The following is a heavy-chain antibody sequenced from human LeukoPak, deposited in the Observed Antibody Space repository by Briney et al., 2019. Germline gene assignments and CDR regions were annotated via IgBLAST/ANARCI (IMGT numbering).Heavy chain of an antibody. CDR2: IILIFGTA. J-gene: IGHJ4*02. CDR3: ARWGLGELRRVVDY. V-gene: IGHV1-69*01. CDR1: GGTFSSYA. D-gene: IGHD3-16*01. Sequence: SVKVSCKASGGTFSSYAISWVRQAPGQGLEWMGGIILIFGTANYAQKFQGRVTITAATSTAYMELSSLRSEDTAVYYCARWGLGELRRVVDYWGQGTLVTVSS.